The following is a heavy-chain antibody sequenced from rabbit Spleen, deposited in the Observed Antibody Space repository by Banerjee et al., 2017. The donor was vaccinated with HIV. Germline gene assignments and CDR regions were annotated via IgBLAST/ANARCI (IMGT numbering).Heavy chain of an antibody. Sequence: QQLVESGGGLVKPGASLTLTCTASGFSFSSSYDMCWVRQVPGKGLEWIGCIYTGNGKTYYAGWVNGRFTISSHNAQNTLYLQLTSLTAADTATYFCARDLVAVIGWNFNLWGPGTLVTVS. V-gene: IGHV1S40*01. J-gene: IGHJ4*01. CDR1: GFSFSSSYD. D-gene: IGHD1-1*01. CDR3: ARDLVAVIGWNFNL. CDR2: IYTGNGKT.